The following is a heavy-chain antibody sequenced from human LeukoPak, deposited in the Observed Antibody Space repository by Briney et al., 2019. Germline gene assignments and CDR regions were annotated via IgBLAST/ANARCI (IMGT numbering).Heavy chain of an antibody. Sequence: PGGSLRLSCAASGFTLSSYSMNWVRQAPGKGLEWVSFISTSSSYIYYADSVKGRFIIFRDNSKNTLYLQMNSLRAEDTAVYYCAGGDFDYWGQGALVTVSS. D-gene: IGHD3-16*01. V-gene: IGHV3-21*04. CDR3: AGGDFDY. CDR1: GFTLSSYS. CDR2: ISTSSSYI. J-gene: IGHJ4*02.